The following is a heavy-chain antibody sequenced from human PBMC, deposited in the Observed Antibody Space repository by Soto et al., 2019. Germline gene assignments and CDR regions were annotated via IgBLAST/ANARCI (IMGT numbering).Heavy chain of an antibody. CDR3: ARIPRYSFPTSDDLDS. CDR2: ITPIYPTT. V-gene: IGHV1-69*13. J-gene: IGHJ4*02. CDR1: GGTFYTYT. D-gene: IGHD5-18*01. Sequence: GASVKVSCKASGGTFYTYTFNWVRQAPGQGLEWMGSITPIYPTTNYAEKFQGRLTVTADGSTNTAYMELNSLTSEDTAVYYCARIPRYSFPTSDDLDSWGQGTLVTVSS.